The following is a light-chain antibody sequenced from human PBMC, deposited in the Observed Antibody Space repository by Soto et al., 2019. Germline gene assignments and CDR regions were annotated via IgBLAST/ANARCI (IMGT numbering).Light chain of an antibody. CDR1: QDISNY. Sequence: DIQMTXXXSSLSXSVGDRVTITCQASQDISNYLNWYQQKPGKAPKLLIYDASNLETGVPSRFSGXXXXTXXXFTISSLQPEDIATYYCQQYDNLRLTFGGGTKVEIK. V-gene: IGKV1-33*01. CDR3: QQYDNLRLT. J-gene: IGKJ4*01. CDR2: DAS.